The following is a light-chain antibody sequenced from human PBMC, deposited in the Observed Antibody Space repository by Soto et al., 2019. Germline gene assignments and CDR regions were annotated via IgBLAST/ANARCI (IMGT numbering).Light chain of an antibody. CDR2: LGS. CDR1: QSLLHGYGYNY. Sequence: EIVMTQSPLSLPVSPGEPASISCRSSQSLLHGYGYNYLDWYLQKPGQSPQLLIYLGSNRASGVPDRFSGSGSGSDFTLKISRVEAEDVGIYYCMQALQTPITFGQGTRLEIK. J-gene: IGKJ5*01. V-gene: IGKV2-28*01. CDR3: MQALQTPIT.